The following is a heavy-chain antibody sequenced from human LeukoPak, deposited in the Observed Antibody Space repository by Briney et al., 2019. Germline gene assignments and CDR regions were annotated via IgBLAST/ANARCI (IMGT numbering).Heavy chain of an antibody. D-gene: IGHD6-13*01. Sequence: GGSLRLSCAASDFSFSNYATSWVRQAPGKGLEWVSAVSNRGGSTYYADSVKGRFTISRDNAKNSLYLQMNSLRAEDTAVYYCASRYSSSWYYYYYYMDVWGKGTTVTIPS. CDR3: ASRYSSSWYYYYYYMDV. CDR2: VSNRGGST. CDR1: DFSFSNYA. V-gene: IGHV3-23*01. J-gene: IGHJ6*03.